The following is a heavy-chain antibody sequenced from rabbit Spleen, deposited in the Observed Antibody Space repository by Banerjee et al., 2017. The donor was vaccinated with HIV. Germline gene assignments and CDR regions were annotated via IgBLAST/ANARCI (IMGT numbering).Heavy chain of an antibody. D-gene: IGHD1-1*01. J-gene: IGHJ4*01. V-gene: IGHV1S45*01. Sequence: QEQLVESGGGLVQPEGSLTLTCTASGVSFSNYNFMCWVRQAPGKGLEWIACIDTGSRDFTYYASWAKGRFTISKTSSTTVTLQMTSLTAADTATYFCVRDLDGVIGWNFGWWGPGTLVTVS. CDR1: GVSFSNYNF. CDR2: IDTGSRDFT. CDR3: VRDLDGVIGWNFGW.